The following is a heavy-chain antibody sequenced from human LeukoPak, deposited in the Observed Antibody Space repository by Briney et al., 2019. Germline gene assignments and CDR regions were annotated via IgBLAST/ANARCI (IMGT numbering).Heavy chain of an antibody. V-gene: IGHV4-61*01. Sequence: SETLSLTCTVSGGSISGGSYYWSWIRQPPGKGLEWIGYIYYSGSTKYNLSLKSRVTISVDTSKNQFSLKLSSVTAADTAVYYCASRPGFYYDSSGYYYVAAFDIWGQGTMVTVSS. J-gene: IGHJ3*02. CDR3: ASRPGFYYDSSGYYYVAAFDI. CDR2: IYYSGST. D-gene: IGHD3-22*01. CDR1: GGSISGGSYY.